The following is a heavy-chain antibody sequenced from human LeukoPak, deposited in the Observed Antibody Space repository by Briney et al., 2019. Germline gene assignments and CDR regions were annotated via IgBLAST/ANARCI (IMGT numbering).Heavy chain of an antibody. D-gene: IGHD3-22*01. CDR2: IRFDGSNT. CDR3: AKDGQFRCDSSGYYVDY. CDR1: GFTFSSYG. J-gene: IGHJ4*02. Sequence: PGGSLRLSCTTSGFTFSSYGIHWVRQAPGKGLEWVTFIRFDGSNTYYAASVKGRFTISRDNSKNTLYLQMNSLRAEDTGVYYCAKDGQFRCDSSGYYVDYWGRGTLVTVSS. V-gene: IGHV3-30*02.